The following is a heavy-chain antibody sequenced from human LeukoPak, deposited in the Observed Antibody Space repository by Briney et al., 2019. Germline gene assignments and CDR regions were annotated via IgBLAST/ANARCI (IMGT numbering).Heavy chain of an antibody. CDR1: GLKFGDYG. V-gene: IGHV3-20*04. D-gene: IGHD2-15*01. Sequence: PGGSLRLCCSGSGLKFGDYGLSWVRQAPGKGLEWVSGINWDGENTAYADSVKGRFTISRDNAENALYLQMDSLRAEDTALYYCARDLSATWYSLAYWGRGTLVTVSS. J-gene: IGHJ4*02. CDR3: ARDLSATWYSLAY. CDR2: INWDGENT.